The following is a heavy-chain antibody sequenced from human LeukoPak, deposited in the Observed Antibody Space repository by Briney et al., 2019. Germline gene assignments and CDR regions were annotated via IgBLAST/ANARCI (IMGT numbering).Heavy chain of an antibody. CDR1: GFTFSSYS. CDR3: ARGWASEAFDY. Sequence: GGSLRLSCAASGFTFSSYSMNWVRQAPGKGLEWDSSISSSSSYIYYADSVKGRFTISRDNAKNSLYLQMDSLRAEDTAVYYCARGWASEAFDYWGQGTLVTVSS. CDR2: ISSSSSYI. D-gene: IGHD3-16*01. J-gene: IGHJ4*02. V-gene: IGHV3-21*01.